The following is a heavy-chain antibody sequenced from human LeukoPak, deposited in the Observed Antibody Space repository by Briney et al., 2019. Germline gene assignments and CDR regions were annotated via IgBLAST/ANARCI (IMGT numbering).Heavy chain of an antibody. V-gene: IGHV4-39*01. CDR2: IFYTGST. CDR1: GGSISSSSFY. D-gene: IGHD3-10*01. Sequence: SETLSLTSTVSGGSISSSSFYWGWIRQPPGKGLEWIGSIFYTGSTFYNPSLKSRVTISVDTSKDQFSLKLSSVTAADTAVYYCARLLSATLWGQGTLVTVSS. CDR3: ARLLSATL. J-gene: IGHJ4*02.